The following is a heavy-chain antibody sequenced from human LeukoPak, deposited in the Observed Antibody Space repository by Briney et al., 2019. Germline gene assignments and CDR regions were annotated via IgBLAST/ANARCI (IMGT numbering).Heavy chain of an antibody. Sequence: GGSLRLSCAASGFTFSSYEMNWVRQAPGKGLEWVSYISSSGSTIYYADSVKGRFTISRDNAKNSLYLQMNSLRAEDTAVYYCAKDRRLYDSSGYYFDYWGQGTLVTVSS. V-gene: IGHV3-48*03. D-gene: IGHD3-22*01. CDR1: GFTFSSYE. CDR2: ISSSGSTI. CDR3: AKDRRLYDSSGYYFDY. J-gene: IGHJ4*02.